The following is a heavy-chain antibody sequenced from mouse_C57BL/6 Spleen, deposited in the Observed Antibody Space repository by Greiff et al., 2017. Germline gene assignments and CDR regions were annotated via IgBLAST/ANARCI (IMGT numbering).Heavy chain of an antibody. Sequence: QVQLQQPGAELVKPGASVKLSCKASGSTFTSYWMQWVKQRPGQGLEWIGEIDPSDSYTNFNQKFKGKATLTVDTSSSTAYMQLSSLTSEDSAVYYCARWRGYDGYYFDVWGTGTTVTVSS. J-gene: IGHJ1*03. D-gene: IGHD2-3*01. CDR3: ARWRGYDGYYFDV. V-gene: IGHV1-50*01. CDR1: GSTFTSYW. CDR2: IDPSDSYT.